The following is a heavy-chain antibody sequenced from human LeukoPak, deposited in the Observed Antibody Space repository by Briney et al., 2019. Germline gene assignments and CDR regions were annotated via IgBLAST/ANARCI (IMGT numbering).Heavy chain of an antibody. CDR2: INPNSGGT. J-gene: IGHJ6*03. D-gene: IGHD3-10*01. Sequence: ASVKVSCKASGYTFTSYAMNWVRQAPGQGLEWMGWINPNSGGTNYAQKFQGRVTMTRDTSISTAYMELSRLRSDDTAVYYCARTRSGSYSYYMDVWGKGTTVTISS. CDR3: ARTRSGSYSYYMDV. CDR1: GYTFTSYA. V-gene: IGHV1-2*02.